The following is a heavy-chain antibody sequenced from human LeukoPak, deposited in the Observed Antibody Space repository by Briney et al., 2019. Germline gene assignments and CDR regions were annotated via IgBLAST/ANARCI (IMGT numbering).Heavy chain of an antibody. CDR3: AKRPSDYGDYVSYFDY. CDR1: GFSFISYG. V-gene: IGHV3-30*18. Sequence: PGGSLRLSCAASGFSFISYGMHWVRQAPGKGLKWVGVISDDGRRKDYADSVKGRFTISRDNSTDTLYLQMNSLRAEDTAVYYCAKRPSDYGDYVSYFDYWGQGTLVTVSS. D-gene: IGHD4-17*01. J-gene: IGHJ4*02. CDR2: ISDDGRRK.